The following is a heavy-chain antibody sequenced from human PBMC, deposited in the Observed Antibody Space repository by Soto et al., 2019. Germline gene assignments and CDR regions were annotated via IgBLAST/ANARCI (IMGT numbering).Heavy chain of an antibody. CDR2: IYPGDSDT. D-gene: IGHD2-15*01. V-gene: IGHV5-51*01. J-gene: IGHJ6*02. CDR3: ARHGDCSGHSCYLYYYCGMDV. CDR1: GYSFTNYW. Sequence: GESLKISCKGSGYSFTNYWIGWVRQMPGKGLEWMGIIYPGDSDTRYSPSFQGQVTISADKSISTAYLQWSSLEASDTAMYYCARHGDCSGHSCYLYYYCGMDVWGQGTTVTVSS.